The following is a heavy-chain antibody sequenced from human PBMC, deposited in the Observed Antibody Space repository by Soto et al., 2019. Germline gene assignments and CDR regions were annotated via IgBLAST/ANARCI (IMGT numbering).Heavy chain of an antibody. CDR2: ILNDGSNR. Sequence: QVQLVESGGGVVQPGRSLRLSCAASEFTFSNYGMHWVRQAPGKGLAWVAVILNDGSNRYHADSVKDRFTISSDNSKNPLYLQMNSLRAEDTAVYYCARDDEYSGNGMDVWGEGTRVSVSP. J-gene: IGHJ6*04. CDR3: ARDDEYSGNGMDV. D-gene: IGHD3-10*01. V-gene: IGHV3-33*01. CDR1: EFTFSNYG.